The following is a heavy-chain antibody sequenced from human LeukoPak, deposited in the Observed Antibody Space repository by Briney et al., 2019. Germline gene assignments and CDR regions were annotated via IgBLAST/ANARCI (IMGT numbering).Heavy chain of an antibody. CDR1: GGSITGYY. D-gene: IGHD1-20*01. J-gene: IGHJ5*02. CDR3: VRDKWNGS. V-gene: IGHV4-59*01. Sequence: PSETLSLTCSVSGGSITGYYWSWIRQPPGKGLEWIGYIYYSGSTNYNPSLKSRVTMSVDTSKNQFSLKLSSVTAADTAVYYCVRDKWNGSWGQGTLVTVSS. CDR2: IYYSGST.